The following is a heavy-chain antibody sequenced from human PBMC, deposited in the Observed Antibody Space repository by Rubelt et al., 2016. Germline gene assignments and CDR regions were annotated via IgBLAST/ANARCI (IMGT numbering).Heavy chain of an antibody. V-gene: IGHV1-3*01. J-gene: IGHJ4*02. D-gene: IGHD6-6*01. Sequence: QVQLVQSGAEVKKPGASVKVSCKASGYTFTNYGMHWVRQAPGQRLEWMGWIDAGNGDTKYSQKFQGRVTITRDTSASTAYMELSSLRSEDSAVYYWARSASIAGDWGQGTLVTVSS. CDR3: ARSASIAGD. CDR1: GYTFTNYG. CDR2: IDAGNGDT.